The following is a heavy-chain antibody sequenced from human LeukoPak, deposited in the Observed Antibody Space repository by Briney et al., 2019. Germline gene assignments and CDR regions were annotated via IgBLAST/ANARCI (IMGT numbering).Heavy chain of an antibody. CDR3: AKYSSIADYNWFDP. CDR2: ISGSGGST. CDR1: GFTFSSYA. Sequence: GGSLRLSCAASGFTFSSYAMSWVRQAPGKGLEWVSAISGSGGSTYYADSVKGRFTVSRDNSKNTLYLQMNSLRAEDTAVYYCAKYSSIADYNWFDPWGQGTLVTVSS. V-gene: IGHV3-23*01. D-gene: IGHD6-6*01. J-gene: IGHJ5*02.